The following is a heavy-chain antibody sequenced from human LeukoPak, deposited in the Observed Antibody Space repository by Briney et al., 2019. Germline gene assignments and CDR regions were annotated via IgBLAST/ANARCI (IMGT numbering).Heavy chain of an antibody. CDR2: IYVGYNT. CDR3: ATLYGGQRADGY. CDR1: GFVVSDFY. V-gene: IGHV3-53*01. Sequence: PPGGSLRLSCEVSGFVVSDFYMSWVRQAPGKGLEWVSSIYVGYNTGYAESVKGRFTISRDKSKNTLFLQMNSLRTDDTAVYYCATLYGGQRADGYWGQGTLVTVSS. J-gene: IGHJ4*02. D-gene: IGHD2-15*01.